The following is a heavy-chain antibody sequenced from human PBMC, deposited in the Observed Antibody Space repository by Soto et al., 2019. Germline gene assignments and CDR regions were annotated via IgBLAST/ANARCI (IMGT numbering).Heavy chain of an antibody. D-gene: IGHD2-2*02. CDR3: AKDSPSYTTSPFYFAS. Sequence: PGGSLRLSCAAFGFDFNKYAMTWVRQAPGKGLQWVSSITSNGDSTYYADSVKGRFTTSRDNSKNTLYLQMNSLRADDTAVFYCAKDSPSYTTSPFYFASWGQGTLVTV. V-gene: IGHV3-23*01. CDR2: ITSNGDST. J-gene: IGHJ4*02. CDR1: GFDFNKYA.